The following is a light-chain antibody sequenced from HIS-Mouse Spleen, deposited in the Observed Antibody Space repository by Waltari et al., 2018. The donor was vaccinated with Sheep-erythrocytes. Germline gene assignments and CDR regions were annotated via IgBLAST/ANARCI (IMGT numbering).Light chain of an antibody. CDR3: CSYAGSYNHV. CDR1: SRAVGGYHY. CDR2: DVS. Sequence: QSALTQPRSVSGSPGQSVTISCTGPSRAVGGYHYVSWYQQHPGKAPKLMIYDVSKRPSGVPDRFSGSKSGNTASLTISGLQAEDEADYYCCSYAGSYNHVFATGTKVTVL. V-gene: IGLV2-11*01. J-gene: IGLJ1*01.